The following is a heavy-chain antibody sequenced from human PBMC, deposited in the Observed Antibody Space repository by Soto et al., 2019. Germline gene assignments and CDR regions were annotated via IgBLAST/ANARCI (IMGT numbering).Heavy chain of an antibody. J-gene: IGHJ6*03. Sequence: SSETLSLTCTVSGGSISSYYWSWIRQPPGKGLEWIGYIYYSGSTNYNPSLKSRVTISVDTSKNQFSLKLSSVTAADTAVYYFARAYGSGSYYIDLYYYYYMDVWGKGTTVTVSS. CDR1: GGSISSYY. D-gene: IGHD3-10*01. V-gene: IGHV4-59*01. CDR3: ARAYGSGSYYIDLYYYYYMDV. CDR2: IYYSGST.